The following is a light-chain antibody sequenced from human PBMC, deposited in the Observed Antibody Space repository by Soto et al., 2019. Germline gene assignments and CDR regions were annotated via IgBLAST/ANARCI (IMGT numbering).Light chain of an antibody. J-gene: IGKJ1*01. CDR1: QSISNH. V-gene: IGKV1-39*01. Sequence: DIQMPQSPSSLSASVEDRVIITCRASQSISNHLNWYQQKPGKAPKLLIFAASSLQSGVPSRFSGSRSGPDFTLTISSLQPEDFATYYCQQSYSSPPTFGQGTKVDIK. CDR2: AAS. CDR3: QQSYSSPPT.